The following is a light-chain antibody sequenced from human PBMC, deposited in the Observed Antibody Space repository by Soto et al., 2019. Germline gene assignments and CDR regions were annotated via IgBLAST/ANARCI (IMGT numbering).Light chain of an antibody. CDR3: QQYHNWWT. V-gene: IGKV3-15*01. CDR2: GVS. J-gene: IGKJ1*01. Sequence: EIVLTQSPATLSLSPGDRATLSCRASQNVRSDYFAWYQQKPGQAPRVIIFGVSTRVTGIPARFSGSGSGTEFTLTISSLQSEDFAVYYCQQYHNWWTFGQGTKVEIK. CDR1: QNVRSD.